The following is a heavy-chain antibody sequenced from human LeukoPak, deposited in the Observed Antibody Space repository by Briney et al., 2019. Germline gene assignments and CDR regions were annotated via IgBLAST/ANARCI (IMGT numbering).Heavy chain of an antibody. Sequence: GGSLRLSCAASGFTFTIFGLNWVRQAPGKGPEWVSYIDARSGITYYADSVKGRFTISRDNSKNTLYLQMNSLRAEDTAVYYCAKGTALYSGYDPFDYWGQGTLVTVSS. CDR1: GFTFTIFG. CDR2: IDARSGIT. D-gene: IGHD5-12*01. V-gene: IGHV3-23*01. CDR3: AKGTALYSGYDPFDY. J-gene: IGHJ4*02.